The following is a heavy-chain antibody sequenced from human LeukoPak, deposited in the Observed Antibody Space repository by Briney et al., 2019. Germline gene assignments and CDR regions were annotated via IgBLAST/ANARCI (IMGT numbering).Heavy chain of an antibody. CDR3: AKDPYCSGGSCYSYYYYYYYMDV. CDR1: GFTFSSYG. CDR2: IRHDGSNK. J-gene: IGHJ6*03. V-gene: IGHV3-30*02. Sequence: PGGSLRLSCAASGFTFSSYGMHWVRQAPGKGLEWVAFIRHDGSNKYYADSVKGRFTISRDNSKNTLYLQMNSLRAEDTAVYYCAKDPYCSGGSCYSYYYYYYYMDVWGKGTTVTISS. D-gene: IGHD2-15*01.